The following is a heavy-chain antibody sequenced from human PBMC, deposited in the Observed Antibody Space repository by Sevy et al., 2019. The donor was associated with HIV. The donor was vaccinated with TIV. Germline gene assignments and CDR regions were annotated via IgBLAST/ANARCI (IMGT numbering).Heavy chain of an antibody. D-gene: IGHD3-22*01. CDR2: ISSSSSTI. V-gene: IGHV3-48*01. CDR3: ARTSTYYDSSGYYSDAFDI. Sequence: GGSLRLSCAAPGFTFSSYSMNWVRQAPGKGLEWVSYISSSSSTIYYADSVKGRFTISRDNAKNSLYLQMNSLRAEDTAVYYCARTSTYYDSSGYYSDAFDIWGQGTMVTVSS. CDR1: GFTFSSYS. J-gene: IGHJ3*02.